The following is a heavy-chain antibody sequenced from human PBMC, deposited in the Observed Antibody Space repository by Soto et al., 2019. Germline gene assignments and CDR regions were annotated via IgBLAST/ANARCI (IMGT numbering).Heavy chain of an antibody. V-gene: IGHV3-30*18. Sequence: QVQLVESGGGVVQPGRSLRLSCAASGFTFSAYGMHWVRQGPGKGLEWVAVISYDGSNKYYAESLKGRFTISRDNSKHTLSLQMNSLRAEDTGVYYCAKVTYSGDYYYSYGMDVWGQGTTVTVSS. D-gene: IGHD1-26*01. CDR3: AKVTYSGDYYYSYGMDV. CDR2: ISYDGSNK. CDR1: GFTFSAYG. J-gene: IGHJ6*02.